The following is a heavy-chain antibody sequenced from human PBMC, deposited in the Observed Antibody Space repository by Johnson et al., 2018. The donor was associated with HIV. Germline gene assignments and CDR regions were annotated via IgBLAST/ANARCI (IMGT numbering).Heavy chain of an antibody. J-gene: IGHJ3*02. CDR1: GFTFSSYA. Sequence: QEHLVESGGGVVQPGRSLRLSCAASGFTFSSYAMHWVRQAPGKGLEWVAVISYDGSNKYYADSVKGRFTISRDNAKNSVYLQMNSLRVADTAIYYCARGGSTAGFDIWGQGTMVTVSS. V-gene: IGHV3-30-3*01. CDR3: ARGGSTAGFDI. CDR2: ISYDGSNK. D-gene: IGHD6-19*01.